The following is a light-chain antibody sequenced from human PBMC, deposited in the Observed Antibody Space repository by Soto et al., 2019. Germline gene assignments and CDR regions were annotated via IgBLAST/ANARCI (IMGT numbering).Light chain of an antibody. Sequence: QSVLTQPASVSGSPGQSITISCTGTSSDVGGYNYVSWYQKHPGKDPKLMIYDISNRPSGVSNRFSSYKSGKTASQTIYGFQADDEFVFYFSSYTSCSSFYVFGSLTKVT. CDR3: SSYTSCSSFYV. CDR2: DIS. V-gene: IGLV2-14*01. J-gene: IGLJ1*01. CDR1: SSDVGGYNY.